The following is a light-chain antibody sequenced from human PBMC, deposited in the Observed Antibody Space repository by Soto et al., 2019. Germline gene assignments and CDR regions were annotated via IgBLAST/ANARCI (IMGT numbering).Light chain of an antibody. CDR3: QQHNSWPPV. CDR1: QSVNSN. V-gene: IGKV3-15*01. Sequence: EIVMTQSPATLSVSPGERATHSCRASQSVNSNLAWYQQKPGHSPRLLIYGASTRVTGIPARFSGSGSGTEFTLTISSLQSEDFAIYYCQQHNSWPPVFGQGTKLEIQ. J-gene: IGKJ2*01. CDR2: GAS.